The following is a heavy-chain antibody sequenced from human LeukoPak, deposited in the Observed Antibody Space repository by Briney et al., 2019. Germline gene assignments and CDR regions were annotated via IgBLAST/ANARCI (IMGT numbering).Heavy chain of an antibody. CDR2: IWYDGSNK. V-gene: IGHV3-30*02. CDR3: ASSPLYCSSTSCPLQTLYGMDV. Sequence: GGSLRLSCAASGFTFSSYGMHWVRQAPGKGLEWVAVIWYDGSNKYYGDSVKGRFTISRDNSKNTLYLQMNSLRSEDTAVYYCASSPLYCSSTSCPLQTLYGMDVWGQGTTVTVSS. CDR1: GFTFSSYG. J-gene: IGHJ6*02. D-gene: IGHD2-2*01.